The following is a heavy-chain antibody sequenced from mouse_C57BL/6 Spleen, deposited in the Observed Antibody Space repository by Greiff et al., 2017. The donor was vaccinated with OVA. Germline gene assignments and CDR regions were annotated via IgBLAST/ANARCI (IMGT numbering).Heavy chain of an antibody. D-gene: IGHD2-4*01. CDR1: GYTFTDYY. V-gene: IGHV1-26*01. CDR3: AIYDYDGAY. Sequence: VQLQQSGPELVKPGASVKISCTASGYTFTDYYMNWVKPSHGKSLEWIGDINPNNGGTSYNQKFKGKATLSVDKSSSTAYMELRSLTSEDAAFYYCAIYDYDGAYGGQGTAVTVSS. CDR2: INPNNGGT. J-gene: IGHJ4*01.